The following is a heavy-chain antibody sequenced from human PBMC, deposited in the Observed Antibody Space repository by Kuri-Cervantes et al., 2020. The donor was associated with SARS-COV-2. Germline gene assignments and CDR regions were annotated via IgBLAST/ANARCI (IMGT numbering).Heavy chain of an antibody. Sequence: GSLRLSCTVSGGSISSYYWSWIRQPAGKGLEWIGRIYTSGSTNYNPSLKGRVTMSVDTSKNQFSLKLSSVTAADTAVYYCAREETDIVVVPAAMNWFDPWGQGTLVTVSS. CDR3: AREETDIVVVPAAMNWFDP. CDR2: IYTSGST. D-gene: IGHD2-2*01. J-gene: IGHJ5*02. CDR1: GGSISSYY. V-gene: IGHV4-4*07.